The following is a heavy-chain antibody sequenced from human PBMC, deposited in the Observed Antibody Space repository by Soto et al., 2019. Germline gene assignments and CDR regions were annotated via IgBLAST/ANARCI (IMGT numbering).Heavy chain of an antibody. J-gene: IGHJ4*02. Sequence: QITLKESGPTLVEPTQTLTLTCTYSGFSLRTTGVGVGLIRQPPGKALEWLGIIYWNDDKRYSPSLKNRFTLTSDISKSQVVLTMTNMDPVDTATYYCAHTWGLPFDYWGQGTLVIVSS. CDR3: AHTWGLPFDY. CDR1: GFSLRTTGVG. D-gene: IGHD3-16*01. V-gene: IGHV2-5*01. CDR2: IYWNDDK.